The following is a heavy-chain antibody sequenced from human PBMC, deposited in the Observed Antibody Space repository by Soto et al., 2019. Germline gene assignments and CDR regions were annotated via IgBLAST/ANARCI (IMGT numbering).Heavy chain of an antibody. V-gene: IGHV4-31*03. J-gene: IGHJ5*02. Sequence: PSETLSLTCIVSGGSISSGGYYWGWIRQHPGKGLEWIGYIYYSGSTYYNPSLKSRVTISVDTSKNQFSLKLSSVTAADTAVYYCARRLTGTEEGNWFDPWGQGTLVTVSS. CDR2: IYYSGST. CDR1: GGSISSGGYY. D-gene: IGHD2-8*02. CDR3: ARRLTGTEEGNWFDP.